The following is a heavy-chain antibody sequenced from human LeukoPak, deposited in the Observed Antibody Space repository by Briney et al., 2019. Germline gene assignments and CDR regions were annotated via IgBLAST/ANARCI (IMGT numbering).Heavy chain of an antibody. CDR1: GGSFSGYY. CDR2: INHSGST. CDR3: ARTEWLRLGNWFDP. D-gene: IGHD5-12*01. J-gene: IGHJ5*02. Sequence: SETLSLTCAVYGGSFSGYYWSWIRQPPGKGLEWIGEINHSGSTNYNPSLKSRVTISVDTSKNQFSLKLSSVTAADTAVYYCARTEWLRLGNWFDPWGQGTLVTVSS. V-gene: IGHV4-34*01.